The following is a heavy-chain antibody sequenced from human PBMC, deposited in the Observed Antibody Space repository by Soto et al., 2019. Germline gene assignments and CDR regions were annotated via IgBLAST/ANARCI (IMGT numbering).Heavy chain of an antibody. V-gene: IGHV3-64D*06. CDR1: GFTFSTYA. J-gene: IGHJ5*02. Sequence: PGGSLRLSCSAPGFTFSTYAMHWVRQAPGKGLEYIAGITSNGRTTSYKDSVKGRFIISRDNSESTLYLQMSSLRFDDTAVYFCVKEHIAKGGIGLYYWFDPWGQGTRVTVSS. D-gene: IGHD2-21*01. CDR3: VKEHIAKGGIGLYYWFDP. CDR2: ITSNGRTT.